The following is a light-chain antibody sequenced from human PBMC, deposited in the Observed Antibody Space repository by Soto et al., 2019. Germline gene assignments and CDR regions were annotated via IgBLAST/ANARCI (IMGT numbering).Light chain of an antibody. CDR1: QSVLYSSNNKHY. CDR2: WAS. CDR3: QQYYSTPFT. V-gene: IGKV4-1*01. Sequence: DIVMTQSPDSLAVSLGERATINCKSSQSVLYSSNNKHYLAWYQQKPGQPPKLLIYWASTRESGVPGRFSGSGSGTDFTLTISSLQAEDVAVYYCQQYYSTPFTFGPGTKVYIK. J-gene: IGKJ3*01.